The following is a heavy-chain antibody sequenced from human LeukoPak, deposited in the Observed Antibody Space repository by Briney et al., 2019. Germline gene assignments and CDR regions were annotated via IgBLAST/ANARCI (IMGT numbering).Heavy chain of an antibody. J-gene: IGHJ6*03. CDR2: IYYSGST. D-gene: IGHD2-21*02. V-gene: IGHV4-39*07. CDR3: ARVTAHFYFYYCMDV. CDR1: GGSIRSTSYH. Sequence: SETLSLTCTVSGGSIRSTSYHWGWIRQPPGKGLEWIGSIYYSGSTYYNPPLKSRVTISVDTSKNQFSLKLSSVTAADTAMYYCARVTAHFYFYYCMDVWDKGTTVTVSS.